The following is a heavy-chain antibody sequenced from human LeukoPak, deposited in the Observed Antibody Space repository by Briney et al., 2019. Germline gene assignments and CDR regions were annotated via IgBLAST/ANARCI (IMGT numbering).Heavy chain of an antibody. CDR2: IYPGDSDT. J-gene: IGHJ4*02. CDR1: GYSSTSYW. V-gene: IGHV5-51*01. D-gene: IGHD3-22*01. CDR3: ASSRSSGYYKYYFDY. Sequence: GESLKISCKGSGYSSTSYWIGWVRQMPGKGLEWMGIIYPGDSDTRYSPSFQGQVTISADKSISTAYLQWSSLKASDTAMYYCASSRSSGYYKYYFDYWGQGTLVTVSS.